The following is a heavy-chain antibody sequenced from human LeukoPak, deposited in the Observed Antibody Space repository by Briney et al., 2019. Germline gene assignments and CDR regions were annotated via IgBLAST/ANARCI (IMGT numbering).Heavy chain of an antibody. CDR1: GYTFTGYY. Sequence: GASVKVSCKASGYTFTGYYMHWVRQAPRQGLEWMGRINPNSGGTNYAQKFQGRVTMTRDTSISTAYMELSRLRSDDTAVYYCARYGISWFGGYDYWGQGTLVTVSS. J-gene: IGHJ4*02. CDR2: INPNSGGT. V-gene: IGHV1-2*06. CDR3: ARYGISWFGGYDY. D-gene: IGHD6-13*01.